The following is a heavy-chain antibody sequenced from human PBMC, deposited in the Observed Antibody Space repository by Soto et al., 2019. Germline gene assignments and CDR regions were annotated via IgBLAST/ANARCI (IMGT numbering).Heavy chain of an antibody. CDR2: IYYSGST. CDR3: AGYYDFWSGYYKSYXFDP. Sequence: SETLSLTCTVSGGSISSYYWSWIRQPPGKGLEWIGYIYYSGSTNYNPSLKSRVTISVDTSKNQFSLKLSSVTAADTAVYYCAGYYDFWSGYYKSYXFDPWGQGTLVTVSS. D-gene: IGHD3-3*01. CDR1: GGSISSYY. V-gene: IGHV4-59*01. J-gene: IGHJ5*02.